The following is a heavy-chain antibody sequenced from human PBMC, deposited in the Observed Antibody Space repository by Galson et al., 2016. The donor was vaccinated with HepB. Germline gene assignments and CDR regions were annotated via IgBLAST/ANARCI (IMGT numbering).Heavy chain of an antibody. CDR2: ISSSGGNK. CDR3: AKIGTQGLWYFDL. J-gene: IGHJ2*01. V-gene: IGHV3-23*01. Sequence: SLRLSCAASAFSFSSTGMSWARQARGKGPEWVSSISSSGGNKYYAESVKGRFTVSRDNTKNTLFLQMNSLRAEDTAVYFCAKIGTQGLWYFDLWGRGTLVTVSS. CDR1: AFSFSSTG. D-gene: IGHD1/OR15-1a*01.